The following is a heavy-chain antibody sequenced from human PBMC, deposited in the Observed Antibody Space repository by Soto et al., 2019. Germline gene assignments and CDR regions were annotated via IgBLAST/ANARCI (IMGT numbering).Heavy chain of an antibody. Sequence: PSETLSLTCTVSGGSISSGGYYWSWIRQHPGKGLEWIGYIYYSGSTYYNPSLKSRVTISVDTSKNQFSLKLSSVTAADTAVYYCARIHSYPDYRGNSDYWGQGTLVTVSS. CDR1: GGSISSGGYY. CDR3: ARIHSYPDYRGNSDY. CDR2: IYYSGST. V-gene: IGHV4-31*03. D-gene: IGHD4-17*01. J-gene: IGHJ4*02.